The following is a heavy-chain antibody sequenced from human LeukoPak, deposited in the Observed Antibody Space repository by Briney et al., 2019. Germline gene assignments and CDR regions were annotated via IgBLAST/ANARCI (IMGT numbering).Heavy chain of an antibody. CDR2: IYYSGST. J-gene: IGHJ2*01. V-gene: IGHV4-34*01. Sequence: SETLSLTCAVYGGSFSAYYWSWIRQPPGKGLEWIGSIYYSGSTYYNPSLKSRVTISVDTSKNQFSLKLGSVTAADTAVYYCARHVPYEWFRIRPLGYFDLWGRGTLVTVSS. D-gene: IGHD3-3*01. CDR3: ARHVPYEWFRIRPLGYFDL. CDR1: GGSFSAYY.